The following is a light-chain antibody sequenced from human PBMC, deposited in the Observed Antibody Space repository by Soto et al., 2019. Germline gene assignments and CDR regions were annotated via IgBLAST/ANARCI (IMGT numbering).Light chain of an antibody. CDR3: ASWDDSLNGPV. Sequence: QSVLTQPPSASGTPGQRVTMSCSGSSSNIVSYSVSWYLHLPGTAPKLLIYSDNQRPSGVPDRFSGSKSGTSASLAISGLQSEDEAGYYCASWDDSLNGPVFGGGTKVTVL. V-gene: IGLV1-44*01. CDR1: SSNIVSYS. CDR2: SDN. J-gene: IGLJ3*02.